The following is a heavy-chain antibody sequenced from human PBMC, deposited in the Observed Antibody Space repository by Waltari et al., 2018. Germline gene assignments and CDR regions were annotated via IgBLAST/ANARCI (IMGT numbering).Heavy chain of an antibody. J-gene: IGHJ4*02. D-gene: IGHD3-22*01. CDR3: AREGRSSGYRKTQGVDY. CDR2: ISSYNGNT. V-gene: IGHV1-18*01. CDR1: GYTFTSYG. Sequence: QVQLVQSGAEVKKPGASVKVSCKASGYTFTSYGISWVRQAPGQGLEWMGWISSYNGNTHYAQKLQGRVTMTTDTSTSTAYMELRSLRSDDTALYYCAREGRSSGYRKTQGVDYWGQGTLVTVSS.